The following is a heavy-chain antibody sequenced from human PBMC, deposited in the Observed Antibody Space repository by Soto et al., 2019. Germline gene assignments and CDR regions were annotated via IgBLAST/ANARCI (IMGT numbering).Heavy chain of an antibody. J-gene: IGHJ4*02. V-gene: IGHV1-18*01. CDR2: ISAYNGNT. D-gene: IGHD3-22*01. CDR1: GYTFTSYG. CDR3: ARTGTYYYDSSGYPGFDY. Sequence: GGPVKVSCKASGYTFTSYGISWVRQAPGQGLEWMGWISAYNGNTNYAQKLQGRVTMTTDTSTSTAYMELRSLRSDDTAVYYCARTGTYYYDSSGYPGFDYWGQGTLVTVSS.